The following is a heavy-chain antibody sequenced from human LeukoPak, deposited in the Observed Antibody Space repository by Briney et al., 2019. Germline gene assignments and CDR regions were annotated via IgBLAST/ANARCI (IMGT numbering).Heavy chain of an antibody. V-gene: IGHV1-2*02. CDR1: GYTFTGYY. CDR3: ARAWSGGYCSSTSCYPLGAFDI. CDR2: INPNSGGT. Sequence: GASVKVSCKASGYTFTGYYMHWVRQAPGQGLEWMGWINPNSGGTNYAQKFQGRVTMTRDTSISTAYMELSRLRSDDTAVYYCARAWSGGYCSSTSCYPLGAFDIWGQGTTVTISS. D-gene: IGHD2-2*03. J-gene: IGHJ3*02.